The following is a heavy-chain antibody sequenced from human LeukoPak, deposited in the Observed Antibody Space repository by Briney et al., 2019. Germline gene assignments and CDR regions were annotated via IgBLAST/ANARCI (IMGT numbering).Heavy chain of an antibody. D-gene: IGHD4-23*01. V-gene: IGHV3-21*01. J-gene: IGHJ4*02. Sequence: PGGSLRLSCAASGFTFSSYSMNWVRQAPGKGLEWVSSISSSSSYIYYADSVKGRFTISRDNAKNSLYLQMNSLRAEDTAVYYCAREDYGGNADFDYWGQGTLVTVSS. CDR2: ISSSSSYI. CDR3: AREDYGGNADFDY. CDR1: GFTFSSYS.